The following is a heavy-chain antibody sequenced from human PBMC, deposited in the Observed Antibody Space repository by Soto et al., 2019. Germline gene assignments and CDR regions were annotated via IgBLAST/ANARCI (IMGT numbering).Heavy chain of an antibody. D-gene: IGHD3-10*01. V-gene: IGHV3-30-3*01. CDR3: ARLGNVLWFGESPTDAFDI. Sequence: QVQLVESGGGVVQPGRSLRLSCAASGFTFSSYAMHWVRQAPGNGLEWVAVISYDGSNKYYADSVKGRFTISRDNSKNKLYLQMNSLRAEDTAVYYCARLGNVLWFGESPTDAFDIWGQGTMVTVSS. CDR1: GFTFSSYA. CDR2: ISYDGSNK. J-gene: IGHJ3*02.